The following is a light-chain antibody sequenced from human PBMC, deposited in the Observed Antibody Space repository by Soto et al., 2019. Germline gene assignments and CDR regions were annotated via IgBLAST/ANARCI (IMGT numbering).Light chain of an antibody. CDR3: QQYNNWPRT. Sequence: EIVMTQSPATLSVSPRARATLSCRASQSVSSNLAWYQQKPGQAPRLLIYGASTRATDIPARFSGSGSGTEFTLTISSLQSEDFAVYYCQQYNNWPRTFGQGTKVDIK. J-gene: IGKJ1*01. CDR1: QSVSSN. V-gene: IGKV3-15*01. CDR2: GAS.